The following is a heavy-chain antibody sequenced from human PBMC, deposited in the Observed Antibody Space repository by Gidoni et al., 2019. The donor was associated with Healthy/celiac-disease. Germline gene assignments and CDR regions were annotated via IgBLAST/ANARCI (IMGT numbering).Heavy chain of an antibody. CDR2: ISWNSGSI. Sequence: EVQLVESGGGLVQPGRSLRLSCAASGFTLDDYAMHWVRQAPGKGLEWVSGISWNSGSIGYADSVKGRFTISRDNAKNSLYLQMNSLRPEDTALYYCAKDREAVAAAGIDYWGQGTLVTVSS. CDR1: GFTLDDYA. V-gene: IGHV3-9*01. J-gene: IGHJ4*02. CDR3: AKDREAVAAAGIDY. D-gene: IGHD6-13*01.